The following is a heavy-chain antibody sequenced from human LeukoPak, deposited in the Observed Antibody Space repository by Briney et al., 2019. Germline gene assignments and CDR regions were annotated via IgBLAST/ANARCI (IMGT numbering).Heavy chain of an antibody. CDR3: ARDRIAARPSPWLWFDP. Sequence: SETLSLTCTVSGGSISSHYWSWIRQPPGKGLEWIGYIYYSGSTNYNPSLKSRVTISVDTSKNQFSLKLSSVTAADTAVYYCARDRIAARPSPWLWFDPWGQGTWSPSPQ. CDR1: GGSISSHY. CDR2: IYYSGST. D-gene: IGHD6-6*01. J-gene: IGHJ5*02. V-gene: IGHV4-59*11.